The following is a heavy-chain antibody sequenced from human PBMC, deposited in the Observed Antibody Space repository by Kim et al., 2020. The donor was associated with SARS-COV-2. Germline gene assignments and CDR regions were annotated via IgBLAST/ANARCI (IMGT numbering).Heavy chain of an antibody. D-gene: IGHD3-10*01. CDR2: IIPIFGTA. Sequence: SVKVSCKASGGTFSSYAISWVRQAPGQGLEWMGGIIPIFGTANYAQKFQGRVTITADESTSTAYMELSSLRSEDTAVYYCASLETHFTYGSGYDYWGQGTLLPVSS. J-gene: IGHJ4*02. CDR3: ASLETHFTYGSGYDY. CDR1: GGTFSSYA. V-gene: IGHV1-69*13.